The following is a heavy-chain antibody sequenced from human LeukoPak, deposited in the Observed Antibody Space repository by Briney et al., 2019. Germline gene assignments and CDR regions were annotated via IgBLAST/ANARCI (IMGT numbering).Heavy chain of an antibody. D-gene: IGHD6-13*01. CDR3: AREGAAANYFDY. CDR2: IIPIFGTA. V-gene: IGHV1-69*13. Sequence: GASVKVSCKASGYTFTSYYMHWVRQAPGQGLEWMGGIIPIFGTANYAQKFQGRVTITADESTSTAYMELSSLRSEDTAVYYCAREGAAANYFDYWGQGALVTVSS. CDR1: GYTFTSYY. J-gene: IGHJ4*02.